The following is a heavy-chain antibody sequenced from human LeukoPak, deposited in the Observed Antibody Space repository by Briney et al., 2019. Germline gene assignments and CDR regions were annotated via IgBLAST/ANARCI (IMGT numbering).Heavy chain of an antibody. CDR2: IYSDGTT. CDR1: GFTFTSNA. Sequence: PGGSLRLSCEASGFTFTSNAMSWVRQAPGKGLEWVSLIYSDGTTYYADSVKGRFTTSRDNSKNTLYLQMDSLRAEDTAVYFCATRAEGYYYGSGSYYGMDVWGQGTTVTVSS. CDR3: ATRAEGYYYGSGSYYGMDV. D-gene: IGHD3-10*01. J-gene: IGHJ6*02. V-gene: IGHV3-66*01.